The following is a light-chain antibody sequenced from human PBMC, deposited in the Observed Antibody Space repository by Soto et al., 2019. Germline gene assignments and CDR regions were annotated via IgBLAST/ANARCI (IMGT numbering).Light chain of an antibody. V-gene: IGKV1-5*01. J-gene: IGKJ4*01. CDR2: DAS. CDR1: QSISTF. CDR3: QQYDTYPLT. Sequence: DIPMTQSPSTLSASIGDRVTITCRASQSISTFLAWYQQKPGKATQILIYDASKLEPGVPSRLSGGGSGTQFTLTISSLQPDDFATYYCQQYDTYPLTFGGGTRVEIK.